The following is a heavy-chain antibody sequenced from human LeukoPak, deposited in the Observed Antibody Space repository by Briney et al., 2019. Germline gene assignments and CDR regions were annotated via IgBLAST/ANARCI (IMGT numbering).Heavy chain of an antibody. J-gene: IGHJ6*03. CDR3: ATARRGYSFYYYYFDDG. CDR1: GYTFSCYG. CDR2: SNAYNSNT. V-gene: IGHV1-18*01. D-gene: IGHD5-18*01. Sequence: GASVKLSCTASGYTFSCYGISWVRQAPGQGLGLMGFSNAYNSNTNYAQKRQGRVTMTTDTYTSTAYMELSSLRSDDTAVYYCATARRGYSFYYYYFDDGGNEGTAITVS.